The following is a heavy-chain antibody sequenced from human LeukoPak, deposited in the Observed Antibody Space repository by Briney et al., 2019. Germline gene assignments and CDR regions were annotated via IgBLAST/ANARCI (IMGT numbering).Heavy chain of an antibody. Sequence: GGSLRLSCAASGFTFSSYAMSWVRQAPGKGLEWVSAISGSGGSTYYADSVKGRFTISRDNSKNTLYLQMNSLRAEDMAVYYGAKLPDNILERKPWFDPWAREPWSPSPQ. CDR3: AKLPDNILERKPWFDP. V-gene: IGHV3-23*01. CDR2: ISGSGGST. J-gene: IGHJ5*02. CDR1: GFTFSSYA. D-gene: IGHD1-1*01.